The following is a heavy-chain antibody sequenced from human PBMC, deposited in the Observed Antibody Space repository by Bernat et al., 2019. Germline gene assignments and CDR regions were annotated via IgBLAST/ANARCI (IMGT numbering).Heavy chain of an antibody. CDR1: GFTFSSFG. J-gene: IGHJ4*02. CDR3: AKDIWASGKLTIDY. Sequence: QVQLVESGGGVVQPGRSLRLSCAASGFTFSSFGMHWVRQAPGKGLEWVAVLSYDGSNKYYTESVKGRFTISRDNSKNTLYLQMNSLRAEDTAVYDCAKDIWASGKLTIDYWGQGTLVAVSS. V-gene: IGHV3-30*18. CDR2: LSYDGSNK. D-gene: IGHD3-10*01.